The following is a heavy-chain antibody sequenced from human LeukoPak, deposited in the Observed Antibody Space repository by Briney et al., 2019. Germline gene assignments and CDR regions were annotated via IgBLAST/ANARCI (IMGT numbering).Heavy chain of an antibody. Sequence: GGSLRLSCAASGFSFSSHGMSWVRQAAWKGPEWVSSISSGSDYTFYADSVKGRFTISRDNSKHTLYLQMNSLRAGDTAIYYCAKIGVIGNWYYDVWGRGTLVTVSS. CDR2: ISSGSDYT. J-gene: IGHJ2*01. CDR3: AKIGVIGNWYYDV. V-gene: IGHV3-23*01. CDR1: GFSFSSHG. D-gene: IGHD3-10*01.